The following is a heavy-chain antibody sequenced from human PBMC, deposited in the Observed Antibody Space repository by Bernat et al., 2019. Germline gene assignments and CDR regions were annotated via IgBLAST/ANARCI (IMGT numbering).Heavy chain of an antibody. J-gene: IGHJ4*02. CDR3: ATSGAGIAAAATLHFDY. Sequence: QVQLVESGGGVVQPGRSLRLSCAASGFTFSSYAMHWVRQAPGKGLDWVAVISYDGSNKYYADSVKGRFTISRDNSKNTLYLQMNSLRAEDTAVYYCATSGAGIAAAATLHFDYWGQGTLVTVSS. V-gene: IGHV3-30*01. CDR1: GFTFSSYA. D-gene: IGHD6-13*01. CDR2: ISYDGSNK.